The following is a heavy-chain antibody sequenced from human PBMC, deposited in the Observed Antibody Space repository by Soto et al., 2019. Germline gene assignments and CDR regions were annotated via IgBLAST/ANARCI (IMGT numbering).Heavy chain of an antibody. CDR2: ISGSGTTA. CDR1: GFIFSSYA. CDR3: AKTTDGWFSAFEI. J-gene: IGHJ3*02. V-gene: IGHV3-23*01. D-gene: IGHD6-19*01. Sequence: EVQLLESGGGLVQPGGSLRLSCAASGFIFSSYAMSWVRQAPGKGLEWVSAISGSGTTAYYADSVKGRFTFSRDNSKKTMDMQMNRLRAEDTAVYYCAKTTDGWFSAFEIWGQGTMVTVSS.